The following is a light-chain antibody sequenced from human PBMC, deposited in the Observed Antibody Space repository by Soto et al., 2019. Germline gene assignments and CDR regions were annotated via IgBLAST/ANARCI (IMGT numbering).Light chain of an antibody. Sequence: QSALTQPASVSGSPGQSIAISCTGTSSDVGAYNYVSWYQQHPGKAPKLMIYDVSNRPSGVSDRFSGSKSRNTASLTISGLQAEDEADYYCSSYTSSSTYVFGTGTKLTVL. CDR1: SSDVGAYNY. CDR3: SSYTSSSTYV. J-gene: IGLJ1*01. V-gene: IGLV2-14*01. CDR2: DVS.